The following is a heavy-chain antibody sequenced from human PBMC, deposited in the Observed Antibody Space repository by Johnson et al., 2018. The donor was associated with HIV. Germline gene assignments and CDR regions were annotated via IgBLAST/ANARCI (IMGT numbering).Heavy chain of an antibody. CDR3: AKCIWASSLIDVLDM. D-gene: IGHD2-15*01. Sequence: VQLVESGGGVVQPGRSLRLSCAASGFTFSSHGMHWVRQAPGKGLEWVAVMWYDGSDKYYADSVKGRFTISRDNSKNTLYLQMNSLRAEDTAMYYCAKCIWASSLIDVLDMWGQGTMVTVSS. V-gene: IGHV3-33*06. CDR2: MWYDGSDK. CDR1: GFTFSSHG. J-gene: IGHJ3*02.